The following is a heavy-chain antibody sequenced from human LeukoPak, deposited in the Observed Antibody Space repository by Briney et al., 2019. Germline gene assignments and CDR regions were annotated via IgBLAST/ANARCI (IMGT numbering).Heavy chain of an antibody. J-gene: IGHJ4*02. D-gene: IGHD3-10*01. CDR3: ARRLGSTYYYGSGRSHFDY. CDR2: ITSSSSYI. CDR1: GFSFSSYN. V-gene: IGHV3-21*06. Sequence: GGSLRLSCAASGFSFSSYNMNWVRQAPGKGPEWVSSITSSSSYIYYADSVKGRFTISRDNAKNSLYLQMDSLRVEDTAVYYCARRLGSTYYYGSGRSHFDYWGQGTLVTVSS.